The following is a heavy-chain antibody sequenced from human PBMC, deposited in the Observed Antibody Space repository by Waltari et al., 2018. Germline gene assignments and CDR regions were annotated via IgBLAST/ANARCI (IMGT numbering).Heavy chain of an antibody. CDR2: IDSGGIT. Sequence: EVQLVESGGGLIQPGGSLRLSCAASGFTVSSNYMSWVRQAPGTGLEVVSLIDSGGITDYEDSGKGRFTISRDNSKNTLDLQMNSLRAEDTAVYYCARDPSPYNWNAYWGQGTLVTVSS. D-gene: IGHD1-20*01. J-gene: IGHJ4*02. CDR3: ARDPSPYNWNAY. CDR1: GFTVSSNY. V-gene: IGHV3-53*01.